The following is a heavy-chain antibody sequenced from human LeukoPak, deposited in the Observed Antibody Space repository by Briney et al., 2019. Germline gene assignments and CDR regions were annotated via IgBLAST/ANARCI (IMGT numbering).Heavy chain of an antibody. CDR3: ARDRQVVTRLDRDAFDI. V-gene: IGHV4-59*01. D-gene: IGHD3-22*01. Sequence: PSETLSLTCTVSGGSISSYYWSWITKPPGKGLEWIGYIYSSGSTNYNPSLKSRVTISVDTSKDQFSLKLSSVTAADTAVYYCARDRQVVTRLDRDAFDIWGQGTMVTVSS. J-gene: IGHJ3*02. CDR1: GGSISSYY. CDR2: IYSSGST.